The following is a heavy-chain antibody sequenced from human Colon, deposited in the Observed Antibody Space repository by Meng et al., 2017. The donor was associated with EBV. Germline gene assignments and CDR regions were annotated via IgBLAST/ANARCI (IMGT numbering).Heavy chain of an antibody. D-gene: IGHD2-2*01. J-gene: IGHJ4*02. Sequence: VPLQGSGPERGKPSGTPSPSCAVSGASVRSVTWWTWVRQPPGKGLEWIGEIYHGGSPNYNPSLESRVTISVDKSKNQFSLDLTSVTAADTAVYFCARVMRYHLLRFFDYWGQGILVTVSS. CDR3: ARVMRYHLLRFFDY. CDR1: GASVRSVTW. CDR2: IYHGGSP. V-gene: IGHV4-4*02.